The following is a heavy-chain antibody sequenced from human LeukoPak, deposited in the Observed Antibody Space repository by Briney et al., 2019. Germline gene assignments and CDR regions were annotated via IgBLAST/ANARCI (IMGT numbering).Heavy chain of an antibody. CDR2: IYYSGST. Sequence: PSETLSLTCTVSGGSISSYYWSWIRQPPGKGLEWIGYIYYSGSTNYNPSLKSRVTISVDTSKNQFSLKLSSVTAADTAVYYCARRASIAAGLHYWGQGTLVTVSS. CDR3: ARRASIAAGLHY. CDR1: GGSISSYY. D-gene: IGHD6-6*01. V-gene: IGHV4-59*01. J-gene: IGHJ4*02.